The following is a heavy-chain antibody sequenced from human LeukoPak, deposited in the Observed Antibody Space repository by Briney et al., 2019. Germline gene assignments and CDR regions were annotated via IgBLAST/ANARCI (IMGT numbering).Heavy chain of an antibody. CDR1: GFTFDDYA. CDR3: AKAAIRYTSRWNNFDY. V-gene: IGHV3-43D*03. CDR2: ISWDGGST. Sequence: PGGSLRLSCAASGFTFDDYAILWVRQAPGKGLEWVSLISWDGGSTYYADSVKGRFTISRDNSKNSLYLQMNSLRAEDSAFYYCAKAAIRYTSRWNNFDYWGQGTLVTVSS. D-gene: IGHD6-13*01. J-gene: IGHJ4*02.